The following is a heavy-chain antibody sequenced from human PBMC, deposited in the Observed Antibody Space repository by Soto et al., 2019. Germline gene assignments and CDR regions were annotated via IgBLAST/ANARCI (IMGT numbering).Heavy chain of an antibody. V-gene: IGHV3-33*01. Sequence: RGSLRLSCAASGFTFSSYGMHWFRQAPGKGLEWVAVIWYDGSNKYYADSVKGRFTISRDNSKNTLYLQMNSLRAEDTAVYYCARVGSRANFYGMDVWGQGTTVTVSS. CDR2: IWYDGSNK. J-gene: IGHJ6*02. D-gene: IGHD1-26*01. CDR3: ARVGSRANFYGMDV. CDR1: GFTFSSYG.